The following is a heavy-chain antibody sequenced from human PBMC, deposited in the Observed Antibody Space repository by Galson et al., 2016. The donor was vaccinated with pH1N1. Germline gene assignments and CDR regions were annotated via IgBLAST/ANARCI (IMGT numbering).Heavy chain of an antibody. CDR2: IDPSDGTT. Sequence: SVKVSCKASGYSVTRYYMHWVRQAPGQGLEWMGIIDPSDGTTTYSQKFQGRISLTRDTSTSSVHMELTTLRPDDSATYFCARRYYFDYWGQGTLVTVSS. J-gene: IGHJ4*02. CDR1: GYSVTRYY. V-gene: IGHV1-46*01. CDR3: ARRYYFDY.